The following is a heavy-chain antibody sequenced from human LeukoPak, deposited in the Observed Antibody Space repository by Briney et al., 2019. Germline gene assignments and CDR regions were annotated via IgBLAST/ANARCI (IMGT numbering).Heavy chain of an antibody. CDR3: ARRDYGDLGHFDY. Sequence: GESLKISCKGSGYSFNTYWIGWVRQMPGKGLEWMGIIYPGDSDTKYSPSFQGQVTISADKSISTAYLQWSSLKASDTAMYYCARRDYGDLGHFDYWGQGTLVTVSS. V-gene: IGHV5-51*01. D-gene: IGHD4-17*01. CDR2: IYPGDSDT. CDR1: GYSFNTYW. J-gene: IGHJ4*02.